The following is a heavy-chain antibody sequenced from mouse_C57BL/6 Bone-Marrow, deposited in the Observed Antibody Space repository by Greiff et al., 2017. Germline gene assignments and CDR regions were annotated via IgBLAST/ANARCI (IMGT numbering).Heavy chain of an antibody. CDR3: AGSVYYSNYLLDY. J-gene: IGHJ2*01. CDR1: GYAFSSSW. CDR2: IYPGDGDT. V-gene: IGHV1-82*01. Sequence: QVQLQQSGPELVKPGASVKISCKASGYAFSSSWMNWVKQRPGKGLEWIGRIYPGDGDTNYNRKFKGQATLTADKSSSTAYMQLSSLTSEDSAVYFCAGSVYYSNYLLDYWGQGTTLTVSS. D-gene: IGHD2-5*01.